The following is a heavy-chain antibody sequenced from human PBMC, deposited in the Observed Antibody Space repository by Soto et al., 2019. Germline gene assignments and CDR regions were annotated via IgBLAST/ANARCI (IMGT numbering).Heavy chain of an antibody. V-gene: IGHV3-30-3*01. CDR3: ARDGVVTYWYFDL. CDR2: ISYDGSNK. Sequence: QVQLVESGGGVVQPGRSLRLSCAASGFTFSSYAMHWVPQAPAKGLEWVAVISYDGSNKYYADSVKGRFTISRDNSKNTLYLQMNSLRAEDTAVYYCARDGVVTYWYFDLWGRGTLVTVSS. J-gene: IGHJ2*01. CDR1: GFTFSSYA. D-gene: IGHD2-15*01.